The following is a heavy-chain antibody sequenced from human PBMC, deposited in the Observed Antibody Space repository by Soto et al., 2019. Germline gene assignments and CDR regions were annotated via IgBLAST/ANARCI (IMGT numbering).Heavy chain of an antibody. Sequence: GASVKVSCKASGYMINTYPMHWVRQAPGQGLEWMGWINAGNGNTKYSQKFQGRATITRDLSASTAYMELSSLTSEDTAVYYCARASSSETYYPPFDPWGQGTLVTVSS. V-gene: IGHV1-3*01. J-gene: IGHJ5*02. D-gene: IGHD3-10*01. CDR1: GYMINTYP. CDR2: INAGNGNT. CDR3: ARASSSETYYPPFDP.